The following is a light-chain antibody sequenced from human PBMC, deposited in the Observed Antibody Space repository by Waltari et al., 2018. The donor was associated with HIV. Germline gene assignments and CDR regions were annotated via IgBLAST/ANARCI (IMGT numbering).Light chain of an antibody. CDR2: EVS. CDR3: SSYAGSNNFV. Sequence: LTQAPSASGSPGQSVTISCTGTSSDVGGYNSVSWYQQHPGKAPKLMIYEVSKRPSGVPDRFSGSKSGNTASLTVSGLQAEDEADYYCSSYAGSNNFVFGTGTKVTVL. J-gene: IGLJ1*01. V-gene: IGLV2-8*01. CDR1: SSDVGGYNS.